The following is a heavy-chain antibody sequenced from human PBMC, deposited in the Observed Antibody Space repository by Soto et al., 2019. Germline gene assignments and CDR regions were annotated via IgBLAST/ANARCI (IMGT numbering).Heavy chain of an antibody. CDR2: IIPIFGTA. Sequence: QVQLVQSGAEVKKPGSSVKVSCKASGGTFSSYAISWVRQAPGQGLEWMGGIIPIFGTANYAQKFQGRVTITADESTSTAYMELSSLRSEDTAVYYCASGSSWYTHSYYYGMDVWGQGTTVTVSS. D-gene: IGHD6-13*01. CDR1: GGTFSSYA. V-gene: IGHV1-69*01. CDR3: ASGSSWYTHSYYYGMDV. J-gene: IGHJ6*02.